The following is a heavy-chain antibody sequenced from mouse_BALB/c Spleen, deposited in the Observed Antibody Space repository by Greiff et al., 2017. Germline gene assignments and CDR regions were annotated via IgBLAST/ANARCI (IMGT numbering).Heavy chain of an antibody. Sequence: EVQGVESGGDLVKPGGSLKLSCAASGFTFSSYGMSWVRQTPDKRLEWVATISSGGSYTYYPDSVKGRFTISRDNAKNTLYLQMSSLKSEDTAMYYCARDNWDRDFAYWGQGTLVTVSA. CDR1: GFTFSSYG. J-gene: IGHJ3*01. CDR3: ARDNWDRDFAY. D-gene: IGHD4-1*01. V-gene: IGHV5-6*01. CDR2: ISSGGSYT.